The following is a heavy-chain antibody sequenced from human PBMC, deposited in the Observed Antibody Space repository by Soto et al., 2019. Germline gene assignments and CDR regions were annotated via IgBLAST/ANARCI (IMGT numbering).Heavy chain of an antibody. J-gene: IGHJ4*02. CDR3: ARDRDPLSGPFDY. Sequence: GGSLRLSCAASGLSISNYVMNWVRQAPGKGPEWVSGIGGSGRANTNYADSVKGRFTISRDNSKNTLYLQMNSLRAEDTAVYYCARDRDPLSGPFDYWGQRTLVTVSS. D-gene: IGHD5-12*01. CDR1: GLSISNYV. CDR2: IGGSGRANT. V-gene: IGHV3-23*01.